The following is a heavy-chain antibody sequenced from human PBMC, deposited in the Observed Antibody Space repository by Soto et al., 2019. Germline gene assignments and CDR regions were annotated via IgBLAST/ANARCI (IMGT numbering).Heavy chain of an antibody. D-gene: IGHD2-2*02. J-gene: IGHJ4*02. CDR1: GGTFSSYT. CDR2: IIPILGIA. V-gene: IGHV1-69*02. Sequence: QVQLVQSGAEVKKPGSSVKVSCKASGGTFSSYTISWVRQAPGQGLEWMGRIIPILGIANYAEKFQGRVTTTADQSTCTAYTELSSLGSEDTAVYYCAMEYCSSTSCYRDYWGQGTLVTVSS. CDR3: AMEYCSSTSCYRDY.